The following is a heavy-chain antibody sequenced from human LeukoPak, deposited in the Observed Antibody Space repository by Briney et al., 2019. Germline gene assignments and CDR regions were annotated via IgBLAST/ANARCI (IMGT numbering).Heavy chain of an antibody. CDR3: AASNYYDSSGYYYPSY. D-gene: IGHD3-22*01. CDR2: IIPIFGTA. V-gene: IGHV1-69*05. CDR1: GGTFSSYA. Sequence: SVKVSCKASGGTFSSYAISWVRQAPGQGLEWMGGIIPIFGTANYAQKIQGRVTITTDESTSTAYMELSSLRSEDTAVYYCAASNYYDSSGYYYPSYWGQGTLVTVSS. J-gene: IGHJ4*02.